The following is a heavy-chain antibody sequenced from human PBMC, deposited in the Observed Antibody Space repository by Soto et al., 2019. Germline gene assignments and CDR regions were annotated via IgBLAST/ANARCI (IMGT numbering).Heavy chain of an antibody. CDR3: ARNYGDYVLGGYYYYMDV. V-gene: IGHV2-70*11. CDR2: IDWDDDK. CDR1: GFSLSTSGMC. D-gene: IGHD4-17*01. Sequence: SGPTLVNPTQTLTLTCTFSGFSLSTSGMCVSWIRQPPGKALEWLARIDWDDDKYYSTSLKTRLTISKDTSKNQVVLTMTNMDPVDTATYYCARNYGDYVLGGYYYYMDVWGKGSSVTVSS. J-gene: IGHJ6*03.